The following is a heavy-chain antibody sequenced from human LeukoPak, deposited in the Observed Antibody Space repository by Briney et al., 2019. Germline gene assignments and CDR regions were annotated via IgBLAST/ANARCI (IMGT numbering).Heavy chain of an antibody. Sequence: SETLSLACAVYAGSFSGYYWSWVRQPPGKGLEWIGYIYYSGRTNYNPTLKSRIPISVDKSKNQCSLKLSSVTAADTAVYYCARVSGYKARTLDYWGQGTLVTVSS. CDR1: AGSFSGYY. CDR2: IYYSGRT. J-gene: IGHJ4*02. V-gene: IGHV4-59*01. CDR3: ARVSGYKARTLDY. D-gene: IGHD5-12*01.